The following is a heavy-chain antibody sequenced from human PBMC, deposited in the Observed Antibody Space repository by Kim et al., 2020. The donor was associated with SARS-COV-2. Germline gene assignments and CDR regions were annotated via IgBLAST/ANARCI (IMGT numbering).Heavy chain of an antibody. Sequence: RFTISRDNSKNTLYLQMNSLRAEDTAVYYCARDSTLFHYYDSSGSFYFDYWGQGTLVTVSS. J-gene: IGHJ4*02. CDR3: ARDSTLFHYYDSSGSFYFDY. D-gene: IGHD3-22*01. V-gene: IGHV3-30*07.